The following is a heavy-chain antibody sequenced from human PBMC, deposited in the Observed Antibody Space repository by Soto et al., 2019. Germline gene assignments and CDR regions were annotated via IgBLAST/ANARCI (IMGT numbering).Heavy chain of an antibody. J-gene: IGHJ4*02. V-gene: IGHV3-21*01. Sequence: EVQLVESGGGLVKPGRSLRLSCAASGFTFSNYSMNWVRQAPGKGLEWVSSISSSSSYICYADSVKGRFTISRDNAKNLLYLQMTSLSAEDTAVYSCASFLWAGTDYWGQGTLVTVSS. CDR1: GFTFSNYS. CDR2: ISSSSSYI. CDR3: ASFLWAGTDY. D-gene: IGHD6-19*01.